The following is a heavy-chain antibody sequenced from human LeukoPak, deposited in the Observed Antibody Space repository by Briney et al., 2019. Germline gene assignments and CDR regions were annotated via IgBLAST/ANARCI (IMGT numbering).Heavy chain of an antibody. CDR3: ARVQTQSQPSYYDFWSGSPSSWFDP. Sequence: GASVTVSCKASGYTFTSYGISWVRQAPGQGLEWMGWISAYNGNTNYAQKLQGRVTMTTDTSTSTAYMELRSLRSDDTAVYYCARVQTQSQPSYYDFWSGSPSSWFDPWGQGTLVTVSS. D-gene: IGHD3-3*01. CDR2: ISAYNGNT. CDR1: GYTFTSYG. V-gene: IGHV1-18*01. J-gene: IGHJ5*02.